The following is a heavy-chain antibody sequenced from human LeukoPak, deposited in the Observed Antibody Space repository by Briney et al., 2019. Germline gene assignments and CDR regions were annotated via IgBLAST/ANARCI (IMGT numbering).Heavy chain of an antibody. CDR3: AAHLWFGELFSWFDP. CDR2: TYYSGSN. Sequence: SETLSLTCTVSGGSISSYYWSWIRQPPGKGLEWIGYTYYSGSNNYNPSLKSRVTISVDTSKNQFSLKLSSVTAADTAVYYCAAHLWFGELFSWFDPWGQGTQVTVSS. D-gene: IGHD3-10*01. J-gene: IGHJ5*02. V-gene: IGHV4-59*01. CDR1: GGSISSYY.